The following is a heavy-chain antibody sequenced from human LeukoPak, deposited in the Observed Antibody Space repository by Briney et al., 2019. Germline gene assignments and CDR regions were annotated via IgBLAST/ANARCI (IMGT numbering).Heavy chain of an antibody. D-gene: IGHD3-22*01. CDR3: TRADYDSSGYSGVDY. V-gene: IGHV3-49*03. Sequence: PGGSLRLSCTASGFTFGDYAMSWFRQAPGKGLEWVGFIRSKAYGGTTEYAASVKGRFTILRDDSKSVAYLQMNSLKTEDTAVYYCTRADYDSSGYSGVDYWGQGTLVTVSS. CDR1: GFTFGDYA. CDR2: IRSKAYGGTT. J-gene: IGHJ4*02.